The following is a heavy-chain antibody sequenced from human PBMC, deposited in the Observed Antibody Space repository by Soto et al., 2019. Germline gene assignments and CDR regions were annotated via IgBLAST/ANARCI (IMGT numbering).Heavy chain of an antibody. V-gene: IGHV2-5*01. J-gene: IGHJ4*02. CDR2: IYGNNDE. Sequence: QITLKESGPTLVKSTQTLTLTCTFSGFSLTTNEVVVGWIRQPPGKGLEWLGFIYGNNDERYSPSLKRRLAITKDSSNNQVVLTMANMDTADTATYYCAHRTPVTRIDHWGQGLLVSVSS. D-gene: IGHD4-17*01. CDR1: GFSLTTNEVV. CDR3: AHRTPVTRIDH.